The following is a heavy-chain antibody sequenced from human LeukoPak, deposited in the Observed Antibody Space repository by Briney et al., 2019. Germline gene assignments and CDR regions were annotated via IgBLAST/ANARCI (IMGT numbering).Heavy chain of an antibody. J-gene: IGHJ3*02. Sequence: TGGSLRLSCAASGFTFDDYAMHWVRQAPGKGLEWVSGISWNSGSVGYADSVKGRFTISRDNAKNSLYLQMNSLRAEDTALYYCAKVLGPHVVDAFDIWGQGTMVTVSS. CDR2: ISWNSGSV. CDR1: GFTFDDYA. CDR3: AKVLGPHVVDAFDI. D-gene: IGHD2-15*01. V-gene: IGHV3-9*01.